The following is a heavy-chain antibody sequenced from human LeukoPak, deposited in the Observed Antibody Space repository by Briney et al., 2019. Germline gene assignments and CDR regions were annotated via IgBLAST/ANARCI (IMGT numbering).Heavy chain of an antibody. Sequence: ASVKVSFKASGYTFTSYGISWVRQAPGQGLEWMGWISAYNGNTNYAQKLQGRVTMTTDTSTSTAYMELRSLRSDDTAVYYCARVLSLAYCGGDCYLWGQGTLVTVSS. J-gene: IGHJ4*02. V-gene: IGHV1-18*01. CDR1: GYTFTSYG. CDR2: ISAYNGNT. D-gene: IGHD2-21*01. CDR3: ARVLSLAYCGGDCYL.